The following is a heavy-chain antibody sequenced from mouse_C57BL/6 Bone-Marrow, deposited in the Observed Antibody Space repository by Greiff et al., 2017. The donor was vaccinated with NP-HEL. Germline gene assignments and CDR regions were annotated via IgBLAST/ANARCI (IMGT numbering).Heavy chain of an antibody. CDR1: GYAFTNYL. Sequence: VKLMESGAELVRPGTSVKVSCKASGYAFTNYLIEWVKQRPGQGLEWIGVINPGSGGTNYNEKFKGKATLTADKSSSTAYMQLSSLTSEDSAVYYCARGGYYPAWFAYWGQGTLVTVSA. J-gene: IGHJ3*01. CDR2: INPGSGGT. CDR3: ARGGYYPAWFAY. V-gene: IGHV1-54*01. D-gene: IGHD2-3*01.